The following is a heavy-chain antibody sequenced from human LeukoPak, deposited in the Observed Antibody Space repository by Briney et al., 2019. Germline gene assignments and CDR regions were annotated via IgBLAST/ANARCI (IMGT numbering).Heavy chain of an antibody. D-gene: IGHD2-15*01. CDR3: ARVVASGYFDY. CDR2: IYYSGST. CDR1: GGSISSYY. J-gene: IGHJ4*02. V-gene: IGHV4-59*08. Sequence: SETLSLTCTVSGGSISSYYWSWIRQPPGKGLEWIGYIYYSGSTNYNPSLKSRVTISVDTSKNQFSLKLSSVTAADTAVYYCARVVASGYFDYWGQGTLVTVSS.